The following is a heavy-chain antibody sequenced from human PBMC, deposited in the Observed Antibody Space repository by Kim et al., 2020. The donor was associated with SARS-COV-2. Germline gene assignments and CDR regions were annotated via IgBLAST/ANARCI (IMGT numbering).Heavy chain of an antibody. Sequence: YNPSLKSRVTISVDTSKNQFSLKLSSVTAADTAVYYCARDGDSSGWTDYWGQGTLVTVSS. V-gene: IGHV4-30-2*04. CDR3: ARDGDSSGWTDY. J-gene: IGHJ4*02. D-gene: IGHD6-19*01.